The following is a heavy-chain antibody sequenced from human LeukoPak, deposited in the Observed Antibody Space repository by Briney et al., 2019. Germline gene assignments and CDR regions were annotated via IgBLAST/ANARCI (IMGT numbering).Heavy chain of an antibody. D-gene: IGHD6-19*01. V-gene: IGHV3-21*01. J-gene: IGHJ4*02. Sequence: GGSLRLSCAASGFTFSSYSMNWVRQAPGKGLEWVSSISSSSNYIYYADSVKGRFTISRDNAKNSLYLQMNSLRAEDTAVYYCARDAVAGTRLFDYWGQGTLVTVSS. CDR3: ARDAVAGTRLFDY. CDR1: GFTFSSYS. CDR2: ISSSSNYI.